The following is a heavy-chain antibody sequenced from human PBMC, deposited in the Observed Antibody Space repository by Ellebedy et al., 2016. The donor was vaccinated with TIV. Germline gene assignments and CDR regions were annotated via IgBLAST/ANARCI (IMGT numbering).Heavy chain of an antibody. CDR3: ARGKLRFLESLGDWFEP. D-gene: IGHD3-3*01. CDR1: GFTFTNYD. V-gene: IGHV1-8*01. CDR2: MNPKSGDT. Sequence: AASVKVSCKTSGFTFTNYDINWVRQASGQGPEWMGWMNPKSGDTNYAQKFQGRVTMTRNTSITTAYMELSSLRSDDTAVYYCARGKLRFLESLGDWFEPWGQGTLVTVSS. J-gene: IGHJ5*02.